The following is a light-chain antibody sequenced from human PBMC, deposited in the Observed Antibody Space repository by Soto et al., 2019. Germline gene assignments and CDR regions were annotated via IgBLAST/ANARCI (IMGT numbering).Light chain of an antibody. V-gene: IGKV3-20*01. Sequence: ETVLTQSPGTLSMSPGETATLSCRASQTLGRNYLAWYQQKPGQAPRLLIHRISIRAAGISDRFSGSASGTDFTLTISRLEPEDFAVYYCQQYGSSPLTFGGGTKVDIK. CDR1: QTLGRNY. CDR3: QQYGSSPLT. J-gene: IGKJ4*01. CDR2: RIS.